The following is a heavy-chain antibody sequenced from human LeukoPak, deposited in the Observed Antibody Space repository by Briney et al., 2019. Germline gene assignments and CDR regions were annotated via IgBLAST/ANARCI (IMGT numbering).Heavy chain of an antibody. Sequence: SETLSLTCAVYGGSLSGYYWSWIRQPPGKGLEWIGEINHSGSTNYNPSLKSRVTISVDTSKNQFSLKLSSVTAADTAVYYCARGTIFGVVLYGMDVWGQGTTVTVSS. CDR1: GGSLSGYY. J-gene: IGHJ6*02. V-gene: IGHV4-34*01. CDR3: ARGTIFGVVLYGMDV. D-gene: IGHD3-3*01. CDR2: INHSGST.